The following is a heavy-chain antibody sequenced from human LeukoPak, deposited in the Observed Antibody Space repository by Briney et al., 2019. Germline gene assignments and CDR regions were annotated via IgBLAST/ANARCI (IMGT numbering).Heavy chain of an antibody. V-gene: IGHV3-53*01. Sequence: GGSLRLSCTVSGFTVSSNSMSWVRQAPGKGLEWVSFIYSDNTHYSDSVKGRFTISRDNSKNTLYLQMNSLRAEDTAVYYCARLGFPVYYYYMDVWGKGTTVSVSS. CDR1: GFTVSSNS. CDR2: IYSDNT. D-gene: IGHD2-15*01. J-gene: IGHJ6*03. CDR3: ARLGFPVYYYYMDV.